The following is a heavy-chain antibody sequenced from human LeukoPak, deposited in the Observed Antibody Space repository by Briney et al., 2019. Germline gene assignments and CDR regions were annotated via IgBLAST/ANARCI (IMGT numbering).Heavy chain of an antibody. CDR3: ARGDRGSSTDWFDP. V-gene: IGHV3-48*01. Sequence: GGSLRLSCAPSGFTFSTYSMNWVRQAPGKGLEWVSYITSSSSITYYADSVKGRFTISRDNAKNSLYLQMNSLRAEDTAVYYCARGDRGSSTDWFDPWGQGTLVTVSS. CDR1: GFTFSTYS. D-gene: IGHD6-6*01. CDR2: ITSSSSIT. J-gene: IGHJ5*02.